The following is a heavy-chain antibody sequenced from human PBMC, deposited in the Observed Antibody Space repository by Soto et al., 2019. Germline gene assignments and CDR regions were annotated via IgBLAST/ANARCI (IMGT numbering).Heavy chain of an antibody. J-gene: IGHJ4*02. V-gene: IGHV3-23*01. CDR1: GFTFSSYA. CDR2: ISGSGGST. Sequence: GGSLRLSCAASGFTFSSYAMSWVRQAPGKGLEWVSAISGSGGSTYYADPVKGRFTISRDNSKNTLYLQMNSLRAEDTAVYYCATDIVVVVAATNHYFDYWGQGTLVTVSS. D-gene: IGHD2-15*01. CDR3: ATDIVVVVAATNHYFDY.